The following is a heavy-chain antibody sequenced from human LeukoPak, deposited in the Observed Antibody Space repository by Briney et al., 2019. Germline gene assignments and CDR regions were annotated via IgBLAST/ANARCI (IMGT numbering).Heavy chain of an antibody. CDR2: IKQDGSNT. J-gene: IGHJ4*02. CDR1: GFTFSRYW. CDR3: TRESFGTDY. V-gene: IGHV3-7*01. Sequence: PGGSLRLSCVASGFTFSRYWMSWVRQAPGRGLEWLANIKQDGSNTYYADPVKGRFTISRDNSKNTLYLQMNSLRVEDTAVYYCTRESFGTDYWGQGTLVTVSS. D-gene: IGHD3-16*01.